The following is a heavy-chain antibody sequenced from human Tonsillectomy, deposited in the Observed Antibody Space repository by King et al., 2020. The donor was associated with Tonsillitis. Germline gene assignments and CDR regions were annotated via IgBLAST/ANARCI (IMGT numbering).Heavy chain of an antibody. CDR3: ARNVDTALSIDY. V-gene: IGHV4-59*08. CDR2: IYYSGST. Sequence: QLQESGPGLVKPSETLSLTCTVSGGSISSYYWSWIRPPPGKGLEWIGYIYYSGSTNYNPSLKSRVTISVDTSKNQFSLKLSSVTAADTAVYYCARNVDTALSIDYWGQGTLVTVSS. CDR1: GGSISSYY. D-gene: IGHD5-18*01. J-gene: IGHJ4*02.